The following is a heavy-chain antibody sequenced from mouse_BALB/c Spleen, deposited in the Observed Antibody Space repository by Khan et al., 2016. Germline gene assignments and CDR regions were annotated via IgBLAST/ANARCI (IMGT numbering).Heavy chain of an antibody. J-gene: IGHJ2*01. Sequence: EVELVESGGGLVQPGGSLRLSCATSGFTFTDYYMNWVRQPPGKALEWLGFIRNKANGFTTEYSASVRGRFTISRDTFQSILYLQMNTLRDEDSGTYSCANDKGGLLFDYWGQGTTLTVSS. CDR1: GFTFTDYY. D-gene: IGHD3-1*01. CDR2: IRNKANGFTT. CDR3: ANDKGGLLFDY. V-gene: IGHV7-3*02.